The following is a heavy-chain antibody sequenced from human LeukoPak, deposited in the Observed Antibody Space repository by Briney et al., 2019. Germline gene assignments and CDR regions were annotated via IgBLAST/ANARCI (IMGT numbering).Heavy chain of an antibody. CDR2: ISGSGGST. V-gene: IGHV3-23*01. D-gene: IGHD3-22*01. CDR3: AKMRSSGYFTDFDY. Sequence: GGSLRLSCAASGFTFSSYAMNWVRQAPGKGLEWVSAISGSGGSTYYADSVKGRFTISRDNSKNTLYLQMNSLRAEDTAVYYCAKMRSSGYFTDFDYWGQGTLVTVSS. J-gene: IGHJ4*02. CDR1: GFTFSSYA.